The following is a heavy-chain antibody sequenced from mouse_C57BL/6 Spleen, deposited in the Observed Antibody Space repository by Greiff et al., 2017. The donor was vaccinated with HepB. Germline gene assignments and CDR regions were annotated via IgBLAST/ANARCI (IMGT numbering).Heavy chain of an antibody. CDR3: ARRDYYGNYEYAMDY. D-gene: IGHD2-1*01. J-gene: IGHJ4*01. Sequence: EVQLVESGGDLVKPGGSLKLSCAASGFTFSSYGMSWVRQTPDKRLEWVATISSGGSYTYYPASVKGRFTISRDNAKTTLYLQIISLKSEDTAMYYCARRDYYGNYEYAMDYWVQGTSVTVSS. CDR1: GFTFSSYG. V-gene: IGHV5-6*01. CDR2: ISSGGSYT.